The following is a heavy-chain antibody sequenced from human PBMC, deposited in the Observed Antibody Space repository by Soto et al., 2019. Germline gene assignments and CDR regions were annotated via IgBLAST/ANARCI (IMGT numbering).Heavy chain of an antibody. CDR1: GYTFTSYD. D-gene: IGHD5-18*01. V-gene: IGHV1-8*01. CDR2: MNPNSGNT. J-gene: IGHJ4*02. Sequence: ASVKVSCKASGYTFTSYDINWVRQATGQGLEWMGWMNPNSGNTGYAQKFQGRVTMTRNTSISTAYMELSSLRSEDTAVYYCAKGGWIQIWLLNDYWGQGTLVTVSS. CDR3: AKGGWIQIWLLNDY.